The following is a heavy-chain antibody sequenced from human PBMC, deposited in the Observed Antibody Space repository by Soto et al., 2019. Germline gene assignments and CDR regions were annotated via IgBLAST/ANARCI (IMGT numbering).Heavy chain of an antibody. CDR2: INSDSSTI. CDR1: VFTCGDYE. D-gene: IGHD4-4*01. J-gene: IGHJ4*02. CDR3: ARVKRATVTTQPYLDY. Sequence: GGTMRLSYTDAVFTCGDYERNWFCHAPVKGLEWVSYINSDSSTIFYADSVKGRFTVSRDNAETSLYLQTNSLRAADTAFYFCARVKRATVTTQPYLDYWGQGPLVTVSS. V-gene: IGHV3-48*03.